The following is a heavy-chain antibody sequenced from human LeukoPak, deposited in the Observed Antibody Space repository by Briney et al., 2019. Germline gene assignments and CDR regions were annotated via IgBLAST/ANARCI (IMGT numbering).Heavy chain of an antibody. CDR3: ARAGPQDRWLVRAFDI. J-gene: IGHJ3*02. Sequence: WASVKVSCKASGYTFTRYYMHWVRQAAGQGLEWMGVINPSGGSTRYAQSSQGRVTLTRDTSTSTFYMGLSSLRSEDTAVYYWARAGPQDRWLVRAFDIWGQRTMVTVSS. CDR1: GYTFTRYY. D-gene: IGHD6-19*01. CDR2: INPSGGST. V-gene: IGHV1-46*01.